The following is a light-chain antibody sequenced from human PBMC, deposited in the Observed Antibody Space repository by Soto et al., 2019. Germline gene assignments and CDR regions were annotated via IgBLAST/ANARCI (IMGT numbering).Light chain of an antibody. J-gene: IGKJ3*01. CDR3: QQYYSSPFT. Sequence: DIVMTQSPDSLAVSLGERATINCKSSQSILYSSNNKNYLAWYQQKPGQPPKLLIYWASTRESGVPDRSSGSGSGTDFTLTISSLQVEDVAVYYCQQYYSSPFTFGPGTKVDIK. CDR1: QSILYSSNNKNY. CDR2: WAS. V-gene: IGKV4-1*01.